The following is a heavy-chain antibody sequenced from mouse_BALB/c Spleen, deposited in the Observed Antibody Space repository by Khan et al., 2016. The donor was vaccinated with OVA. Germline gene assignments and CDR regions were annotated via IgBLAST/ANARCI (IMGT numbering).Heavy chain of an antibody. CDR1: GYSFTSYW. J-gene: IGHJ2*01. CDR3: TRSYDSYYFDY. V-gene: IGHV1-5*01. CDR2: IYPRNSDT. Sequence: VQLQQSGTVLARPGASVKMSCKASGYSFTSYWMHWVKQRPGQGQEWIGAIYPRNSDTRYNQKFKDKAKLTAVTSASSAYMELSSLTNEDSAVYYCTRSYDSYYFDYWGQGTTLTVSS. D-gene: IGHD2-4*01.